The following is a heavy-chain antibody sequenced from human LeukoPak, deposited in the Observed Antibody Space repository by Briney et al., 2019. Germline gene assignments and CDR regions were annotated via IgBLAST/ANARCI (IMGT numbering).Heavy chain of an antibody. J-gene: IGHJ4*02. D-gene: IGHD3-22*01. CDR2: ISSSSSYI. Sequence: GSLRLSCAASGFTFSSYSMNWVRQAPGKGLEWVSSISSSSSYIYYADSVKGRFTISRDNAKNSLYLQMNSLRAEDTAVYYCASADSGYYGYWGQGTLVTVSS. CDR3: ASADSGYYGY. V-gene: IGHV3-21*01. CDR1: GFTFSSYS.